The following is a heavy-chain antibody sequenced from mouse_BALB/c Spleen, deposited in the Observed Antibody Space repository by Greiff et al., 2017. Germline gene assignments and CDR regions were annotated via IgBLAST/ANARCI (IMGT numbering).Heavy chain of an antibody. D-gene: IGHD2-1*01. Sequence: VQLKQSGPELVKPGASVKIPCKASGYTFTDYNMDWVKQSHGKSLEWIGDINPNNGGTIYNQKFKGKATLTVDKSSSTAYMELRSLTSEDTAVYYCARLDYYGNYGGYFDVWGAGTTVTVSS. J-gene: IGHJ1*01. CDR1: GYTFTDYN. V-gene: IGHV1-18*01. CDR2: INPNNGGT. CDR3: ARLDYYGNYGGYFDV.